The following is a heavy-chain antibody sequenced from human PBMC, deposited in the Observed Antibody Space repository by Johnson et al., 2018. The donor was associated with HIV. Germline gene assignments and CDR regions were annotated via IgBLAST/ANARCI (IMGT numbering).Heavy chain of an antibody. J-gene: IGHJ3*02. D-gene: IGHD1-14*01. V-gene: IGHV3-7*01. CDR3: ARGASTDWDDAFDI. CDR2: ISYDGSNK. Sequence: VQLVESGGGLVQPGGSLRLSCAASGFIFDQYGMSWVRQVPGKGLEWVALISYDGSNKYYVDSVKGRFTISRDNAKNSLYLQMNSLRAEDTAVYYCARGASTDWDDAFDIWGQGTMVTVSS. CDR1: GFIFDQYG.